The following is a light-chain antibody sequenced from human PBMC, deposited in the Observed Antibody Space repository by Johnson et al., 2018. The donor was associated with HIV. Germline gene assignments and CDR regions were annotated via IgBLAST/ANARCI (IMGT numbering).Light chain of an antibody. V-gene: IGLV1-51*02. J-gene: IGLJ1*01. CDR2: ENN. CDR1: SSNIGNNY. Sequence: QPVLTQPPSVSAAPGQKVTISCSGSSSNIGNNYVSWYQQLPGTAPKPLIYENNKRPSGIPDRFSASKSATTATLGITGLQTGDEADYYCGAWDGRRSVYVFGTGTTVTV. CDR3: GAWDGRRSVYV.